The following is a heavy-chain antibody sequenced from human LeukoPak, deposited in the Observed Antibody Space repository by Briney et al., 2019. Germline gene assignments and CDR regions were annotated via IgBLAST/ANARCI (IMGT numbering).Heavy chain of an antibody. Sequence: GGSLRLSCAASGFSFSDYWMSWVRQAPGKGLEWVANIKKDGSEKHYADSVKGRFTISRDNAKNSVYLQMSSLRAEDTAVYHCAKYAHGSGTSFDPWGQGTLVTVSS. J-gene: IGHJ5*02. CDR1: GFSFSDYW. CDR3: AKYAHGSGTSFDP. V-gene: IGHV3-7*01. CDR2: IKKDGSEK. D-gene: IGHD3-10*01.